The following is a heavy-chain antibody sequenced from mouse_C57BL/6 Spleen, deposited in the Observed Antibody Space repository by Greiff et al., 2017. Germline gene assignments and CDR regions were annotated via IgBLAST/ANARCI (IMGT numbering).Heavy chain of an antibody. J-gene: IGHJ2*01. Sequence: VQLKESGPGLVKPSQSLSLTCSVTGYSITSGYYWNWIRQFPGNKLEWMGYISYDGSNNYNPSLKNRISITRDTSKNQFFLKLNSVTTEDTATYYCAREGDYDVPFDYWGQGTTLTVSS. D-gene: IGHD2-4*01. V-gene: IGHV3-6*01. CDR1: GYSITSGYY. CDR2: ISYDGSN. CDR3: AREGDYDVPFDY.